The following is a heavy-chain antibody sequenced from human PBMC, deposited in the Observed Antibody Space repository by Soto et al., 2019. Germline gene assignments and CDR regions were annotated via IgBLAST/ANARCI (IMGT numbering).Heavy chain of an antibody. Sequence: SETLSLTCTVSGGSISSGGYYWSWIRQHPGKGLEWIGYIYYSGSTYYNPSLKSRVTISVDTSKNQFSLKLSSVTAADTAVYCCASGGYSYGSPGGMDVWGQGTTVTVSS. CDR3: ASGGYSYGSPGGMDV. V-gene: IGHV4-31*03. D-gene: IGHD5-18*01. CDR1: GGSISSGGYY. J-gene: IGHJ6*02. CDR2: IYYSGST.